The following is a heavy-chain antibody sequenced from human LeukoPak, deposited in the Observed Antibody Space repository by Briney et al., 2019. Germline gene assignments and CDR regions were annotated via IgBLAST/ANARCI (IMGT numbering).Heavy chain of an antibody. CDR3: ARDAGIAAAGTFDLDY. J-gene: IGHJ4*02. CDR2: ISSSSSYI. CDR1: GLTFSTYC. D-gene: IGHD6-13*01. Sequence: GGSLRPSCAAYGLTFSTYCMNWVRQAPGKGREWVSSISSSSSYIYYADSVKGRFTISRDNAKNSLYLQMNSLRAEDTAVYYCARDAGIAAAGTFDLDYWGQGTLVTVSS. V-gene: IGHV3-21*01.